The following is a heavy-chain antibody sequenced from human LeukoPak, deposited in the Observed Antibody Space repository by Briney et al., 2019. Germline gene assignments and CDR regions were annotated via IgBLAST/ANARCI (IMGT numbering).Heavy chain of an antibody. CDR3: TRDPPNDQSYDV. CDR2: TYYRSKWFY. V-gene: IGHV6-1*01. CDR1: GDSVSNNGAA. D-gene: IGHD1-1*01. Sequence: SQTLSLTCAIFGDSVSNNGAAWNWIRQSPSRGFEWLGRTYYRSKWFYDYAVSVRSRIIISPDTFQNQFSLQLSSMTPDDMAVYYCTRDPPNDQSYDVWGQGTLVTVSS. J-gene: IGHJ4*02.